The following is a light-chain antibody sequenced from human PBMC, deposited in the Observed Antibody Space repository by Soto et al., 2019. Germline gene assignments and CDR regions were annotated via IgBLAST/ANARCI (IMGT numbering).Light chain of an antibody. CDR2: DAS. CDR3: QQRSNWPIT. J-gene: IGKJ5*01. CDR1: QSVSSY. Sequence: EIVLTQSPATLSLSPGERATLSCRASQSVSSYLAWYQQKPGQAPRLLIYDASNMATGIPARFSGSGSGTYCTLTISSLEPEDFAVYYCQQRSNWPITFGQATRLEIK. V-gene: IGKV3-11*01.